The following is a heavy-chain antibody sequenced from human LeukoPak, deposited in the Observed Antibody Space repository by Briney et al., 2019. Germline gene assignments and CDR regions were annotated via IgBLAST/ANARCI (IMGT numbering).Heavy chain of an antibody. CDR1: GGSISSSF. V-gene: IGHV4-59*01. Sequence: KPSETLSLTCTVSGGSISSSFGSWIRQPPGKGREWVAYIYYSGSTNYNPSLKSRVTISVDTSKNQFSLKLSSVTAADTAVYYCARSATFGPDAFDFWGQGTMVTVSS. J-gene: IGHJ3*01. CDR3: ARSATFGPDAFDF. D-gene: IGHD3-10*01. CDR2: IYYSGST.